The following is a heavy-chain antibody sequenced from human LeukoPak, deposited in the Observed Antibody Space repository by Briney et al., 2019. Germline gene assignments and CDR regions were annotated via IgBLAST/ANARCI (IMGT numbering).Heavy chain of an antibody. J-gene: IGHJ4*02. CDR3: ARDSSRYSYGLD. V-gene: IGHV4-61*02. CDR2: IYTSGST. Sequence: SETLSLTCTVSGVSISSGSYYWRWIRQPAGKGLEWIGRIYTSGSTNYNPSLKSRVTISVDTSKNQFSLKLSSVTAADTAVYYCARDSSRYSYGLDWGQGTLVTVSS. CDR1: GVSISSGSYY. D-gene: IGHD5-18*01.